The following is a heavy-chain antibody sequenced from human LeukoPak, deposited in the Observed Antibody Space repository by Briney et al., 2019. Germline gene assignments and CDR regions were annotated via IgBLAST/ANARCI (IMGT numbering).Heavy chain of an antibody. CDR3: ASSNTSGSYYYHLHY. CDR2: ISYDGSNK. CDR1: GFTFSSYA. Sequence: PGRSLRLSCAASGFTFSSYAMHWVRQAPGKGLEWVAVISYDGSNKYYADSVKGRFTISRDNSKNTLYLQMNSLRAEDTAVYYCASSNTSGSYYYHLHYWGQGTLVTVSS. J-gene: IGHJ4*02. D-gene: IGHD1-26*01. V-gene: IGHV3-30-3*01.